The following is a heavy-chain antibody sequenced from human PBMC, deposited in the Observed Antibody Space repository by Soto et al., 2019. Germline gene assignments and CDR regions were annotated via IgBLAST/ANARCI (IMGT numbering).Heavy chain of an antibody. D-gene: IGHD3-16*01. CDR2: IYYTGAT. Sequence: SETLSLTCTVSGGSVSGYYWTWIRQSPGKGLEWIGYIYYTGATNYNPSLNSRAIISINTSSNQFSLKLSSLTAADTAVYYCARGGGAIPSYYYGMDVWGQGTTVTVSS. CDR1: GGSVSGYY. V-gene: IGHV4-59*02. J-gene: IGHJ6*02. CDR3: ARGGGAIPSYYYGMDV.